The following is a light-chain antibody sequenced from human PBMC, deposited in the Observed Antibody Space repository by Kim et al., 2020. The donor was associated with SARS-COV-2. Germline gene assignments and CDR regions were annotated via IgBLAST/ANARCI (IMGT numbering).Light chain of an antibody. V-gene: IGKV3-11*01. J-gene: IGKJ2*01. Sequence: LSSSPGETATLSCRASQSVSTYLAWYQQKPGQAPRLLIYDVSNRATDIPARFSGSGSGTDFTLTISSLEAEDFAVYYCQQRSNWPTFGQGTKLEI. CDR1: QSVSTY. CDR3: QQRSNWPT. CDR2: DVS.